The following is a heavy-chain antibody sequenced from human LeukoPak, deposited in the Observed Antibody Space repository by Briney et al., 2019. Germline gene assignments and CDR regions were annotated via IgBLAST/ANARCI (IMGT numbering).Heavy chain of an antibody. CDR2: ISFDGSQK. V-gene: IGHV3-30*02. Sequence: GGSLRLSCAASGFTFSNYGMHWVRQAPGKGLEWVALISFDGSQKYYADSVKGRFTISRDNSKNTLYLQMNSLRAEDTAVYYCAKRVSAAYYYYYMDVWGKGTTVTVSS. CDR1: GFTFSNYG. D-gene: IGHD2-2*01. J-gene: IGHJ6*03. CDR3: AKRVSAAYYYYYMDV.